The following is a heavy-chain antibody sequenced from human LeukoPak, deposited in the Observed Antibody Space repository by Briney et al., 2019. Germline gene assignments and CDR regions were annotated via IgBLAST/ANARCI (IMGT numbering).Heavy chain of an antibody. J-gene: IGHJ5*02. CDR2: IRYDGSNK. CDR3: ARGRYSRTCRWLDP. CDR1: GFTFSSYG. Sequence: GGSLRLSCAASGFTFSSYGMHWVRQAPGKGLEWVAFIRYDGSNKYYADSVKGRFTISRDNSKNTLYLRMNSLRAEDTAVYCCARGRYSRTCRWLDPWGQGTLVTVSS. V-gene: IGHV3-30*02. D-gene: IGHD4-11*01.